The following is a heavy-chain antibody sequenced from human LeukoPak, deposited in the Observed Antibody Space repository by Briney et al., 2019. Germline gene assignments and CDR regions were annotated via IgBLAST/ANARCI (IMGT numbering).Heavy chain of an antibody. J-gene: IGHJ6*02. CDR2: ISYDGSNK. V-gene: IGHV3-30*03. CDR3: ARGATVVTYYYYYGMDV. D-gene: IGHD4-23*01. CDR1: GFTFSSYG. Sequence: GRSLRLSCAASGFTFSSYGMHWVRQAPGKGLEWVAVISYDGSNKYYADSVKGRFTISRDNSKNTLYLQMNSLRAEDTAVYYCARGATVVTYYYYYGMDVWGQGTTVTVSS.